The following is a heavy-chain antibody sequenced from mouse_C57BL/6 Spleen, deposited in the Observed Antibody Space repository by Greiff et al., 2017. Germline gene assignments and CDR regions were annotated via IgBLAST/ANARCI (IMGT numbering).Heavy chain of an antibody. CDR1: GYAFSSSW. CDR3: TRRVYYYDNSYAMDY. CDR2: IYPGDGDT. J-gene: IGHJ4*01. V-gene: IGHV1-82*01. Sequence: VQLQQSGPELVQPGASVKISCKASGYAFSSSWMNWVKQRPGKGLEWIGRIYPGDGDTNYNGKFKGKATLTADKSSSTAYMQLSSLTSEDSAVYFWTRRVYYYDNSYAMDYWGQGTSVTVSS. D-gene: IGHD1-1*01.